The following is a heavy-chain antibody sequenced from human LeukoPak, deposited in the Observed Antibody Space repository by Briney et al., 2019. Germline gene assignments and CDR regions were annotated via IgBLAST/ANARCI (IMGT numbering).Heavy chain of an antibody. CDR3: ARGRLTVIAFNY. CDR2: MNPNSGNT. Sequence: GASVKVSCKASGYTFTSYDINWVRQATGQGLEWMGWMNPNSGNTGYAQKFQGRVTMTRNTSISTAYMELSSLRSEDTAVYYCARGRLTVIAFNYWGQGTLVTVSS. V-gene: IGHV1-8*01. D-gene: IGHD2-21*01. CDR1: GYTFTSYD. J-gene: IGHJ4*02.